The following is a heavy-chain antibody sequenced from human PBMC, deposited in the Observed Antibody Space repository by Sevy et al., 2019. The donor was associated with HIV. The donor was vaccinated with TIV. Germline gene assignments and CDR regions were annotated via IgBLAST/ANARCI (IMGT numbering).Heavy chain of an antibody. J-gene: IGHJ4*02. CDR2: INPNSCGT. CDR1: GYTFTGYY. D-gene: IGHD3-10*01. V-gene: IGHV1-2*02. Sequence: ASVKVSCKASGYTFTGYYMHWVQQAPGQGLEWMGWINPNSCGTNYAQKFQGRVTMTRDTSISTAYMELSRLRSDDTAVYYCARSNFRITMVRGVKPAFDYWGQGTLVTVSS. CDR3: ARSNFRITMVRGVKPAFDY.